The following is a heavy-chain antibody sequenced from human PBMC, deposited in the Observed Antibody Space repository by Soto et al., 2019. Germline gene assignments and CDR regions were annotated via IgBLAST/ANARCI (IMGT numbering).Heavy chain of an antibody. V-gene: IGHV3-30*03. CDR2: ISHDGVNK. J-gene: IGHJ4*02. CDR1: GFTFNTYG. D-gene: IGHD1-26*01. CDR3: ARDPTPGRGKTVWLDH. Sequence: PGGSLRLSCAASGFTFNTYGIHWVRQAPGTGLQWVAVISHDGVNKQYVDSVKGRFAISRDNSKNTAYLQINDLKTEDTAVYFCARDPTPGRGKTVWLDHWGLGTLVTVSS.